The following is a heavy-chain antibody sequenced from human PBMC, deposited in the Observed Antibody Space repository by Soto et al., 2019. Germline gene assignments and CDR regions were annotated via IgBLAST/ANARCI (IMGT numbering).Heavy chain of an antibody. V-gene: IGHV3-23*01. CDR1: GFTFSTYA. D-gene: IGHD3-22*01. CDR2: ISGSDGST. Sequence: EVQLLESGGGLVQPGGSLRLSCAASGFTFSTYAMSWVRQAPGKGPEWVSVISGSDGSTYYADPVKGRFAIFRDKSKNTLYLQMNSLRAEDTAVYYCNYDSSGYNFFDYWGQGTLVTVSS. J-gene: IGHJ4*02. CDR3: NYDSSGYNFFDY.